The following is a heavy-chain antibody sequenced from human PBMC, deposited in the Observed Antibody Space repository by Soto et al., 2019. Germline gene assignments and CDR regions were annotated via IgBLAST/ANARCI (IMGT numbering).Heavy chain of an antibody. CDR2: IYHSGST. CDR1: GGSISSSNW. CDR3: AKHNSGGWFDP. D-gene: IGHD6-19*01. J-gene: IGHJ5*02. V-gene: IGHV4-4*02. Sequence: SETLSLTCAVSGGSISSSNWWSWVRQPPGKGLEWIGEIYHSGSTNYNPSLKSRVTISLDKSKNQFSLKLSSVTAADTAIYYCAKHNSGGWFDPWGRGTLVTVSS.